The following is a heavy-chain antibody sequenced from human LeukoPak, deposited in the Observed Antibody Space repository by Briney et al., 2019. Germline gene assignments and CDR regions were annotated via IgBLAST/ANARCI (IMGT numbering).Heavy chain of an antibody. CDR3: AKLYRGSGSSPFDY. V-gene: IGHV3-66*04. J-gene: IGHJ4*02. CDR2: LYSGGST. CDR1: GFNVNSNY. Sequence: GGSLRLSCAASGFNVNSNYMTWVRQAPGKGLEWVSLLYSGGSTYYADSVKGRFTVSRDNSKNTLYLQMNSLRAEDTAVYYCAKLYRGSGSSPFDYWGQGTLVTVSS. D-gene: IGHD3-10*01.